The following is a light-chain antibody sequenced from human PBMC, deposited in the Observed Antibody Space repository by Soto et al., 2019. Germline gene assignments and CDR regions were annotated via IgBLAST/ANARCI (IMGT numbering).Light chain of an antibody. CDR2: QTS. J-gene: IGKJ1*01. CDR1: QYINTR. Sequence: VLTQSPATLSPFPGASVTLSCRASQYINTRLAWYQHRPGQAPRLLIYQTSIRAAGIPARFSASGSGTDFTLTISDVQPEDFALYYCHQRQSWPRTFGQGTKV. CDR3: HQRQSWPRT. V-gene: IGKV3-11*01.